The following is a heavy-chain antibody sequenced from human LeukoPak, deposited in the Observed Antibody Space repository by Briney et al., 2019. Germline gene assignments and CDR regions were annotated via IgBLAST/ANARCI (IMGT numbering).Heavy chain of an antibody. CDR2: INHSGST. CDR1: GGSFSGYY. J-gene: IGHJ4*02. CDR3: ARVGATRNFDY. Sequence: SETLSLTCAVYGGSFSGYYWSWVRQPPGKGLEWIGEINHSGSTNYNPSLTSRGTISLDTCKNQFSLKLSSVTAADTAVYYCARVGATRNFDYWGQGTLVTVSS. V-gene: IGHV4-34*01. D-gene: IGHD1-26*01.